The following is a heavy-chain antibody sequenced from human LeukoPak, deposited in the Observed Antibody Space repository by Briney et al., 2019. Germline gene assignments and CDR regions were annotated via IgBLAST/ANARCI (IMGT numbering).Heavy chain of an antibody. V-gene: IGHV3-53*01. CDR1: GFTFSNNY. CDR2: IYSDGTK. D-gene: IGHD3-22*01. J-gene: IGHJ3*02. Sequence: TGGSLRLSCAASGFTFSNNYMSWVRQAPGKKLEWVSDIYSDGTKFYSESVKGGLTISRDNSKTTLYLQMNSLTAEDTAVYYCARGNTMIIVISPGAFDIWGQGTMVTVSS. CDR3: ARGNTMIIVISPGAFDI.